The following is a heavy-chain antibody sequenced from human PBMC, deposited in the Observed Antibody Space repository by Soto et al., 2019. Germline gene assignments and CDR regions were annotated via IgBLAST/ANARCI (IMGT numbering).Heavy chain of an antibody. V-gene: IGHV1-58*01. Sequence: GASVKVSCKASGFTFTSSAVQWVRQARGQRLEWIGWIVVGSGNTDYAQKFQERVTITRDMSTSTAYIELSSLRSEDTAVYYCAADHVSRVWFGPREHWGQGTLVTVSS. CDR1: GFTFTSSA. D-gene: IGHD6-19*01. CDR3: AADHVSRVWFGPREH. CDR2: IVVGSGNT. J-gene: IGHJ1*01.